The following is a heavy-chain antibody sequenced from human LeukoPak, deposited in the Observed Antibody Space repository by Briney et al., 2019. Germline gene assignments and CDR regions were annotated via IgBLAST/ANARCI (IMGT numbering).Heavy chain of an antibody. CDR3: ARGLSYDSSGFYFDY. CDR1: GGSISSGGYS. V-gene: IGHV4-30-2*01. CDR2: IYHSGST. D-gene: IGHD3-22*01. J-gene: IGHJ4*02. Sequence: SETLSLTCAVSGGSISSGGYSWSWIRQPPGKGLEWIRYIYHSGSTYYNPSLKSRVTISVDRSKNQFSLKLSSVTAADTAVYYCARGLSYDSSGFYFDYWGQGTLVTVSS.